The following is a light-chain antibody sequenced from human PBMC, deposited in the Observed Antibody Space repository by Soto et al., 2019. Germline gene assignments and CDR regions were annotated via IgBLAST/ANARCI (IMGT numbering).Light chain of an antibody. V-gene: IGLV4-69*01. Sequence: QPVLTQSPSASASLGASVKLTRTLSSGHSSYAIAWHQQQPEKGPRYLMKLNSDGSHNKGDGIPDRFSGSSSGAERYLTISRLQSEDEADYYCQTWGTGIVVFGGGTKLTVL. CDR3: QTWGTGIVV. J-gene: IGLJ2*01. CDR1: SGHSSYA. CDR2: LNSDGSH.